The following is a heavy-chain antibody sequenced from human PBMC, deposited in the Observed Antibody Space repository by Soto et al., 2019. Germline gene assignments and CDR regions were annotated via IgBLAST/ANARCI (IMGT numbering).Heavy chain of an antibody. Sequence: PGESLKISCKGSGYSFAGYWITWVRQKPGKGLEWMGQIDPSDSQTYYSPSFRGHVTISVTKSITTVFLQWSSLRASDTAMYYCARQIYDSDTGPNFQYYFDSWGQGTPVTVSS. CDR2: IDPSDSQT. D-gene: IGHD3-22*01. J-gene: IGHJ4*02. V-gene: IGHV5-10-1*01. CDR1: GYSFAGYW. CDR3: ARQIYDSDTGPNFQYYFDS.